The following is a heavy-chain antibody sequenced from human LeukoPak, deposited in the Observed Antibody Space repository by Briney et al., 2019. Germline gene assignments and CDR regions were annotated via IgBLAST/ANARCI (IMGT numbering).Heavy chain of an antibody. D-gene: IGHD3-22*01. CDR2: INPNSGGT. V-gene: IGHV1-2*06. J-gene: IGHJ5*02. CDR1: GYTFTGYY. Sequence: ASVKVSCKASGYTFTGYYMHWVRQAPGQGLEWMGRINPNSGGTNYAQKFQGRVTMTGDTSISTAYMELSRLRSDDTAVYYCARDWYYYDSSGYYYVDWFDPWGQGTLVTVSS. CDR3: ARDWYYYDSSGYYYVDWFDP.